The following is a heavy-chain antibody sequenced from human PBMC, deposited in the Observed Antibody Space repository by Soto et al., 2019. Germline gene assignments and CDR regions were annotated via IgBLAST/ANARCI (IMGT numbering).Heavy chain of an antibody. V-gene: IGHV1-69*01. CDR1: GGTFSKYA. Sequence: QVQLVQSGAEVKKPGSSVKVSCKASGGTFSKYAITWVRRAPGQGLEWMGGIIPIYGTTNFAQKIQGTVTIREDESTNTAYLELSSLTYDYTAVYCCARDHRLGDLFHLFDIWGQGTMVTVSS. CDR3: ARDHRLGDLFHLFDI. J-gene: IGHJ3*02. CDR2: IIPIYGTT. D-gene: IGHD3-16*01.